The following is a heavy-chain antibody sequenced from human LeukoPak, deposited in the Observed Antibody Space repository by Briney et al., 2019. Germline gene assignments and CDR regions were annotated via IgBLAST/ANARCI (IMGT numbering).Heavy chain of an antibody. Sequence: PSQTLSLTCTVSGYSINNYYWSWIRQPPGKGLEWIGYIYYSGSTNYNPSLKSRVTISVDTSKNQFSLKLSSVTAADTAEYYCAREPYGSGTFDYWGQGTLVTVSA. D-gene: IGHD3-10*01. CDR1: GYSINNYY. J-gene: IGHJ4*02. CDR3: AREPYGSGTFDY. V-gene: IGHV4-59*01. CDR2: IYYSGST.